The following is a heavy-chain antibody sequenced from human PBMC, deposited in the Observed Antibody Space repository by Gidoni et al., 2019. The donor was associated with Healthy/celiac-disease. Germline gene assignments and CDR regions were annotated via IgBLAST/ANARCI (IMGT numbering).Heavy chain of an antibody. Sequence: QVQLVQSGAEVKKPGASVKVSCTASGYPFTSYHMHWVRQAPGQGLEWMGIKKPSGGSTSYAQKFQGRVTMTRDTSTSTIYMELSSLRSEDTAVYYCAREPDSSGWTGFNYWGQGTLVTVSS. CDR1: GYPFTSYH. J-gene: IGHJ4*02. V-gene: IGHV1-46*01. CDR3: AREPDSSGWTGFNY. CDR2: KKPSGGST. D-gene: IGHD6-19*01.